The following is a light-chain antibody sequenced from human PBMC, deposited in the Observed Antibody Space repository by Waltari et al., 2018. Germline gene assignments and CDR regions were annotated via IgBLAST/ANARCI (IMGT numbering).Light chain of an antibody. J-gene: IGLJ3*02. V-gene: IGLV2-14*01. CDR1: ISDIVVYNF. CDR3: VLYPGSSTPRV. CDR2: DVT. Sequence: SALAPPASLSASPGRSTTISCCGSISDIVVYNFFSWYQHRPANAPPLTIYDVTNRSSGVPDRFSGSIPGNKAALTITGVQAEDEADYYCVLYPGSSTPRVFGGGTKLTVL.